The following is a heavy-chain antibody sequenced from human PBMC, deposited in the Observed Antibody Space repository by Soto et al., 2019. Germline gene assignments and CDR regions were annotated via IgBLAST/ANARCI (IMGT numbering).Heavy chain of an antibody. V-gene: IGHV1-69*12. CDR2: IIPIFGTA. Sequence: QVQLVQSGAEVKKPGSSVKVSCKASGGTFSSYAISWVRQAPGQGLEWMGGIIPIFGTANYAQKFQGRVTITADESTSTTYMELSSRRSEDTAVYYCTSYLHGIAVAGSPFDYWGQGTLVTVSS. J-gene: IGHJ4*02. D-gene: IGHD6-19*01. CDR1: GGTFSSYA. CDR3: TSYLHGIAVAGSPFDY.